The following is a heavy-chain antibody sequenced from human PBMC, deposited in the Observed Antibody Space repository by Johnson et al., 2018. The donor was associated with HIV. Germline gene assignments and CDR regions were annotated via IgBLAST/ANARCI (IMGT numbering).Heavy chain of an antibody. CDR1: GFTFNNFA. V-gene: IGHV3-43D*03. Sequence: VQLVESGGGLVQPGGSLRLSCAASGFTFNNFAMAWVRQAPGKGLEWVSLISWDGGNSYYADSVQGRFTISRDNSKNSLYLQMNSLRAEDTALYYCARDQEGPFDIWGQGTVITVSS. CDR3: ARDQEGPFDI. J-gene: IGHJ3*02. CDR2: ISWDGGNS.